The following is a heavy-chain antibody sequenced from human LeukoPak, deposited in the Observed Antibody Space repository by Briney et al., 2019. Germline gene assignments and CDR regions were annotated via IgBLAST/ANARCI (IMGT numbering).Heavy chain of an antibody. V-gene: IGHV4-30-2*01. CDR3: AREITMIHAFDI. CDR2: IYHSGST. Sequence: SETLSLTCAVSGGSISSGGYSWSWIRQPPGKGLGWIGYIYHSGSTYYNPSLKSRVTISVDRSKNQFSLKLSSVTAADTAVYYCAREITMIHAFDIWGQGTMVTVSS. CDR1: GGSISSGGYS. D-gene: IGHD3-22*01. J-gene: IGHJ3*02.